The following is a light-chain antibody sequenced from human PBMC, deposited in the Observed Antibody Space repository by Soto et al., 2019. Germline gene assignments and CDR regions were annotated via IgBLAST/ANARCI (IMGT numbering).Light chain of an antibody. Sequence: QSALTQPRSVSGSPGQSVTISCTGSSTDVGGYNYVSWYQQHPGKAPKLIIYDVSKRPSGVPDRFSGSKSGNTASLTISGLQAEDEADYYCSSSADTERIFGGGTKVTVL. CDR3: SSSADTERI. CDR2: DVS. CDR1: STDVGGYNY. J-gene: IGLJ2*01. V-gene: IGLV2-11*01.